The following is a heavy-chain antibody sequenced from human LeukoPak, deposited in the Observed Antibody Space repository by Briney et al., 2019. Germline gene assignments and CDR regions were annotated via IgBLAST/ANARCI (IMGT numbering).Heavy chain of an antibody. CDR2: ISYSGST. D-gene: IGHD5-18*01. J-gene: IGHJ4*02. Sequence: PSETLSLTCTVSGGSISSYYWSWIRQPPGKGLEWIGYISYSGSTNYNPSLKSRVTISVDTSKNQFSLKLSSVTAADTAVYYCARSYSYHRIDHWGQGTLVTVSS. CDR3: ARSYSYHRIDH. V-gene: IGHV4-59*08. CDR1: GGSISSYY.